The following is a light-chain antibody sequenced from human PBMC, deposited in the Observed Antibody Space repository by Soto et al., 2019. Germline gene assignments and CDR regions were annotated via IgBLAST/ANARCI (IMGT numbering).Light chain of an antibody. V-gene: IGKV1-39*01. CDR3: QQSYTTPLT. J-gene: IGKJ4*01. Sequence: DIQMTQSPSSLSATVGPRVTITHRSSQSINRYIHWYQQKPGKAPNLLINAASGLQSGVPSRFSGSGSGTDFTLTIRSLQPEDFATYYCQQSYTTPLTFGGGTKVDIK. CDR2: AAS. CDR1: QSINRY.